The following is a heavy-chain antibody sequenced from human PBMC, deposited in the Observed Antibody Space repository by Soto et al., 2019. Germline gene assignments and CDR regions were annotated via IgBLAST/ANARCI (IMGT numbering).Heavy chain of an antibody. CDR1: GGSFSGYY. D-gene: IGHD1-7*01. V-gene: IGHV4-34*01. Sequence: TETLSLSCAVYGGSFSGYYWSWIRQPPGKGLEWTGEINHSGSTNYNPSLKSRVTISVDTSKNQFSLKLSSVTAADTAVYYCARVHNWNYQSGYYYYGMDVWGQGTTVTVSS. CDR3: ARVHNWNYQSGYYYYGMDV. J-gene: IGHJ6*02. CDR2: INHSGST.